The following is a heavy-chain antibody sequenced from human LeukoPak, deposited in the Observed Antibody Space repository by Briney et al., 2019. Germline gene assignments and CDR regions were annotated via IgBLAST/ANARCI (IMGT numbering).Heavy chain of an antibody. V-gene: IGHV3-21*01. J-gene: IGHJ3*02. CDR2: IISSSSYI. CDR1: GFTFSSYS. Sequence: GGSLRLSCAASGFTFSSYSMNWVGKAPGKGLEWVSSIISSSSYIYYADSVKGRFTISRDNAKNSLYLQMNRLRAEDTAVYYCARVQFIAFDIWGQGTMVTVSS. CDR3: ARVQFIAFDI.